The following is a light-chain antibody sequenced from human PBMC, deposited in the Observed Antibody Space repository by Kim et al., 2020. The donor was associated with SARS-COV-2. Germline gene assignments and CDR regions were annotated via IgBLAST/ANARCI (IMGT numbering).Light chain of an antibody. J-gene: IGLJ2*01. Sequence: ELTQPPSASGTPGQRVTISCSGSSSNIGSNTVNWYQQLPGTAPKLLIYSNNQRPSGVPDRFSGSKSGTSASLAISGLQSEDEADYYCAAWDDSLNGVVFGGGTQLSVL. V-gene: IGLV1-44*01. CDR2: SNN. CDR1: SSNIGSNT. CDR3: AAWDDSLNGVV.